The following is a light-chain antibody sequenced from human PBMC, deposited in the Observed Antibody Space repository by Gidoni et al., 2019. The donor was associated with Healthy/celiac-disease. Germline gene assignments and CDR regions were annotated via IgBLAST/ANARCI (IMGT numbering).Light chain of an antibody. V-gene: IGKV3-11*01. Sequence: TVYTQSPATLSLSPGDSATLSCSASQSVSSYLASYQQKPGQPPRLLLYDASNRSTGIPARFGGGGSGTDFTLTISSLEPEDFAVYYCQQRSNWPTFGPGTKVDIK. CDR1: QSVSSY. J-gene: IGKJ3*01. CDR3: QQRSNWPT. CDR2: DAS.